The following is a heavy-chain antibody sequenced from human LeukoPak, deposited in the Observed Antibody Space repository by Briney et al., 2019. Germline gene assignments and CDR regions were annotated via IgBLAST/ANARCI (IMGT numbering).Heavy chain of an antibody. D-gene: IGHD6-13*01. CDR1: GGSISSYY. CDR2: IYYSGST. J-gene: IGHJ6*03. Sequence: SETLSLTCTVSGGSISSYYWSWIRQPPGKGLEWIRYIYYSGSTNYNPSLKSRVTISVDTSKNQFSLKLSSVTAADTAVYYCAGGNRYSSSWYNYYYYMDVWGKGTTVTVSS. V-gene: IGHV4-59*01. CDR3: AGGNRYSSSWYNYYYYMDV.